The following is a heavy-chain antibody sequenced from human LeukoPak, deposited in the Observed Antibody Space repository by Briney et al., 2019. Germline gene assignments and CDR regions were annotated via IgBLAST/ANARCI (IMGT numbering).Heavy chain of an antibody. Sequence: GSLRLSCAASGFTVSSNYMSWVRQPPGKGLEWIGEINHSGSTNYNPSLKSRVTISVDTSKNQFSLKLSSVTAADTAVYYCARFRTRYFDYWGQGTLVTVSS. V-gene: IGHV4-34*01. D-gene: IGHD2-15*01. CDR3: ARFRTRYFDY. J-gene: IGHJ4*02. CDR1: GFTVSSNY. CDR2: INHSGST.